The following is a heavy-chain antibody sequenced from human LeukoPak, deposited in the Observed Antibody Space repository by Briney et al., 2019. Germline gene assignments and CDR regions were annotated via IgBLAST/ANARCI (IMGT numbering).Heavy chain of an antibody. CDR1: GGSISSYY. CDR2: IYYSENT. D-gene: IGHD3-9*01. J-gene: IGHJ6*03. V-gene: IGHV4-39*01. Sequence: SETLSLTCTVSGGSISSYYWGWIRQPPGKGLEWIGNIYYSENTYSNPSLKSRVTISVDTSKNQLSLKLSSVTAADTAVYYCARHVFDYDIFSHFQYYYMDVWGKGTTVTVSS. CDR3: ARHVFDYDIFSHFQYYYMDV.